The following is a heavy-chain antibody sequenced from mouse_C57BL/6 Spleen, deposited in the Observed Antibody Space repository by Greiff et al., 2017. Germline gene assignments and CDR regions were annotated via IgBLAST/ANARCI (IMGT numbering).Heavy chain of an antibody. CDR3: ARRGSNHYAMDY. Sequence: QVQLQQPGAELVKPGASVKLSCKASGYTFTSYWMHWVKQRPGQGLEWIGMIHPNSGSTNYNEKFKSKATLTVDKSSSTAYMQLSSLTSADSAVYYCARRGSNHYAMDYWGQGTSVTVSS. D-gene: IGHD2-5*01. J-gene: IGHJ4*01. V-gene: IGHV1-64*01. CDR2: IHPNSGST. CDR1: GYTFTSYW.